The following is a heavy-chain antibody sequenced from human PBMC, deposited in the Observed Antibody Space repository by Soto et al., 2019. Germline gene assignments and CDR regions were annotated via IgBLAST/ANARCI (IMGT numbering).Heavy chain of an antibody. CDR2: IIANNGIA. J-gene: IGHJ4*02. CDR1: GGTFSSYT. D-gene: IGHD1-26*01. Sequence: SVKVSCKASGGTFSSYTISWVRQAPGQGLEWMGRIIANNGIADYAQKLQGRVTITTDTSTSTAYMELRSLRSDDTAVYYCARDNGGSYQSDYWGQGTLVTVSS. CDR3: ARDNGGSYQSDY. V-gene: IGHV1-69*04.